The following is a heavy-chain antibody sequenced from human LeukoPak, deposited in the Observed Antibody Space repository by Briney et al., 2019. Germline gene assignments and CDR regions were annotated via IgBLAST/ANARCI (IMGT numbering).Heavy chain of an antibody. Sequence: PGGSLRLSCAASGFTFSSYEMNWVRQAPGKGLEWVSYISSSGSTIYYADSVKGRFTISRDNAKNSLYLQMNSLRAEDMAVYYCARDLDDCVDYWGQGTLVTVSS. CDR3: ARDLDDCVDY. CDR2: ISSSGSTI. CDR1: GFTFSSYE. V-gene: IGHV3-48*03. D-gene: IGHD2-21*02. J-gene: IGHJ4*02.